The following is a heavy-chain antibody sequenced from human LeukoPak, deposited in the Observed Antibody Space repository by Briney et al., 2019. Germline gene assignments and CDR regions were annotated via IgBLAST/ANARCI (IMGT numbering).Heavy chain of an antibody. D-gene: IGHD3-9*01. J-gene: IGHJ4*02. CDR1: GYSFTSYW. CDR2: IYPGDSDT. CDR3: ARVGLDILTGNYNPGAHDY. Sequence: GESLKFSCKGSGYSFTSYWIGWVRQMPGKGLEWMGIIYPGDSDTRYSPSFQGQVTISADKSISTAYLQWSSLKASDTAMYYCARVGLDILTGNYNPGAHDYWGQGTLVTVSS. V-gene: IGHV5-51*01.